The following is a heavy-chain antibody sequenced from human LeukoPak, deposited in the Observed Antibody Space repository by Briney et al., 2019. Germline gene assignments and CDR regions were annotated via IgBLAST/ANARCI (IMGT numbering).Heavy chain of an antibody. V-gene: IGHV4-59*02. CDR1: GGSVSSYY. CDR2: IYYSGST. J-gene: IGHJ4*02. CDR3: ARGASGWSHFDY. Sequence: SETLSLTCTVSGGSVSSYYWGWIRQPPGKGLEWIGYIYYSGSTSYNPSLQSRVTISVDTSKNQFSLKVSSVTAADTAVYYCARGASGWSHFDYWGQGTLVSVSS. D-gene: IGHD6-19*01.